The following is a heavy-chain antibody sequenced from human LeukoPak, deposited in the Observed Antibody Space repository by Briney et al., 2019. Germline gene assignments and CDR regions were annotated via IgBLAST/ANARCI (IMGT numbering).Heavy chain of an antibody. CDR2: IYYSGSS. J-gene: IGHJ4*02. CDR1: GGSISSSSHY. V-gene: IGHV4-39*01. Sequence: SSETLSLTCTASGGSISSSSHYWGWLRQPPGKGLEWVGSIYYSGSSSYNPSLKSRVTISVDTSKNQYSLSLSSVAAADTAVYYCARNASIAAAGNGGRYFDYWGQGTLVTVSS. D-gene: IGHD6-13*01. CDR3: ARNASIAAAGNGGRYFDY.